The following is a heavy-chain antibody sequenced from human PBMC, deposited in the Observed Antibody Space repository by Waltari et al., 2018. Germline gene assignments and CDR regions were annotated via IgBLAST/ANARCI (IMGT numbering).Heavy chain of an antibody. D-gene: IGHD6-19*01. CDR3: AREVYRSGGH. CDR2: IYSDGRT. V-gene: IGHV3-53*01. CDR1: GFNVRRNY. Sequence: EMQLVESGGGLIQPGGSLRLSCAASGFNVRRNYMSWVRQAPGAGREWVSIIYSDGRTSYADSVKGRFTISRDNSKNTLYLQMNSLRAEDTAIYYCAREVYRSGGHWGQGTLVTVSS. J-gene: IGHJ4*02.